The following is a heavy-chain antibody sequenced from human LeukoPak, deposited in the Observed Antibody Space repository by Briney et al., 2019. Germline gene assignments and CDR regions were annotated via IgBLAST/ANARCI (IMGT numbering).Heavy chain of an antibody. CDR2: ISSSGRTM. J-gene: IGHJ3*02. Sequence: PGGSLRLSCAASGFTFSSYEMNWVRQAPGQELEWLSYISSSGRTMYYADSVKGRFTISRDNAKNSLYLQMNSLRAEDTAVYYCASTYVVVTAVHDAFHIWGQGTMVTVSS. CDR3: ASTYVVVTAVHDAFHI. D-gene: IGHD2-21*02. CDR1: GFTFSSYE. V-gene: IGHV3-48*03.